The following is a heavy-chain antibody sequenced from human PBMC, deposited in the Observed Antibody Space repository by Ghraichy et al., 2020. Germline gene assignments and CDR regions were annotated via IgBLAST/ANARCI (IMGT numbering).Heavy chain of an antibody. CDR2: ISSSSVYI. J-gene: IGHJ6*02. V-gene: IGHV3-21*01. D-gene: IGHD2-15*01. Sequence: GGSLRLSCAASGFTFSSYSINWVRQAPGKGLEWVSSISSSSVYIYYADSVKGRFTISRDDAKNSLSLQMNSLRAEDTAVYYCARSFTPGMDVWGQGTTVTVSS. CDR1: GFTFSSYS. CDR3: ARSFTPGMDV.